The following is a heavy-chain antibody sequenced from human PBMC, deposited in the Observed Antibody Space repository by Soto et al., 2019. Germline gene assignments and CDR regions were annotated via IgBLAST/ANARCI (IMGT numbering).Heavy chain of an antibody. Sequence: EVQLVESGGGLVKPGGSLRLSCAASGFTFSSYSMNWVRQAPGKGLEWVSSISSSSSYIYYADSVKGRFTISRDNAKNSLYLQTSSLRAEDPAVYYCARSQEDHCGAVSWFDPWGQGTLFTVSS. J-gene: IGHJ5*02. V-gene: IGHV3-21*01. CDR3: ARSQEDHCGAVSWFDP. CDR2: ISSSSSYI. CDR1: GFTFSSYS. D-gene: IGHD4-17*01.